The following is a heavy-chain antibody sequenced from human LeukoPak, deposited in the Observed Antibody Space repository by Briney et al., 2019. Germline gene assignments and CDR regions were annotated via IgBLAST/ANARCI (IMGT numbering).Heavy chain of an antibody. V-gene: IGHV3-11*04. CDR2: ISSSGSTT. Sequence: GGSLRLSCAASGFTFSDYYMSWIRQAPGKGLEWVSYISSSGSTTYYADSVKGRFTISRDNAKNSLYLQMNSLRAEDTAVYYCARSYIAAAGTFDYWGQGTLVTVSS. CDR3: ARSYIAAAGTFDY. D-gene: IGHD6-13*01. J-gene: IGHJ4*02. CDR1: GFTFSDYY.